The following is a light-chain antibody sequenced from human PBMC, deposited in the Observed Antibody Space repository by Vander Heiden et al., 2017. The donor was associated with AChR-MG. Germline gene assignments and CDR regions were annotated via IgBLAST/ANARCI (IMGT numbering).Light chain of an antibody. V-gene: IGLV8-61*01. CDR3: VLYMGSGIWV. Sequence: QTVVTQEPSFSVSPGGTVTLTCALSSGSVSTSYYPGWYQQTPGQAPRTLIYSTNTRSSGVPDRFSGSILGNKAALTITGAQADDESDYYCVLYMGSGIWVFGGGTKLTVL. CDR1: SGSVSTSYY. J-gene: IGLJ3*02. CDR2: STN.